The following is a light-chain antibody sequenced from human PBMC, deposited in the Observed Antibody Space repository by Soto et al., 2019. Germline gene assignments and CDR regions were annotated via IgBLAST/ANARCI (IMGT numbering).Light chain of an antibody. Sequence: QAVVTQPPSVSGTPGQRVTISCSGSSSNIGSNYVYWYQQLPGTAPKLLIYRNDQRRSGVPARFSGSKSGTSVSLAISGLRSDDEADYYCAAWDDNLSGVLFGGGTKLTVL. J-gene: IGLJ2*01. CDR3: AAWDDNLSGVL. CDR1: SSNIGSNY. CDR2: RND. V-gene: IGLV1-47*01.